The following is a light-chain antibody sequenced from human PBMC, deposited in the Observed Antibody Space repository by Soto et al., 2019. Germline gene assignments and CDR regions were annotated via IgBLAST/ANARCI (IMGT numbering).Light chain of an antibody. CDR2: TNT. Sequence: QSVLTQPPSASGTPGQSVSISCSGSRSNIGTNPVNWYQQLPGRAPKLLFYTNTQRPSGVPDRFSASKSGTSASLAISGLQSEDEADYYCAAWDDSLNSVIFGGGTKLTVL. CDR1: RSNIGTNP. J-gene: IGLJ2*01. CDR3: AAWDDSLNSVI. V-gene: IGLV1-44*01.